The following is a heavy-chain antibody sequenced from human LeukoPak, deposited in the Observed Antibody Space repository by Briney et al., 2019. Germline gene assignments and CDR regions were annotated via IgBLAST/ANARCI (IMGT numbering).Heavy chain of an antibody. CDR1: GFTFDYW. J-gene: IGHJ4*02. V-gene: IGHV3-7*01. D-gene: IGHD3-10*01. CDR3: ARASTRSGTTYYFDY. CDR2: INEDESEK. Sequence: PGGSLRLSCVASGFTFDYWMSWVRQAPGKGLEWVANINEDESEKYYVDSVKGRLTVSRDNARSSLFLQMNSLSAEDTAVYFCARASTRSGTTYYFDYWGQGTLVTVSS.